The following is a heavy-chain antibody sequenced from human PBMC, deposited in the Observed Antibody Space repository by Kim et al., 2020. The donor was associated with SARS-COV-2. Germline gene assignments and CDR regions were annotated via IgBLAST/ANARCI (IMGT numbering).Heavy chain of an antibody. CDR1: GYTFTSYY. CDR3: AREWYYDSSGYSITYFDY. Sequence: ASVKVSCKASGYTFTSYYMHWVRQAPGQGLEWMRIINPSGGSTSYAQKFQGRVTMTRDTSTSTVYMELSSLRSEDTAVYYCAREWYYDSSGYSITYFDYWGQGTLVTVSS. J-gene: IGHJ4*02. V-gene: IGHV1-46*01. D-gene: IGHD3-22*01. CDR2: INPSGGST.